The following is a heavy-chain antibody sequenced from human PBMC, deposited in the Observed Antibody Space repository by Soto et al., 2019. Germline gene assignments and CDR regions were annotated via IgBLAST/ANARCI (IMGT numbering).Heavy chain of an antibody. CDR3: AKFSWNDVYYYYGMDV. CDR1: GFTFSSHA. Sequence: GGSLRLSCAASGFTFSSHAMSWVRQAPGKGLEWVSAISGSGGSTYYADSVKGRFTISRDNSKNTLYLQMNSLRAEDTAVYYCAKFSWNDVYYYYGMDVWGQGTTVTVSS. J-gene: IGHJ6*02. CDR2: ISGSGGST. V-gene: IGHV3-23*01. D-gene: IGHD1-1*01.